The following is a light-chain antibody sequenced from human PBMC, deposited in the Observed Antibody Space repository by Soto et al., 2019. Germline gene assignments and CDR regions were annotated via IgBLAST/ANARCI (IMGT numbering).Light chain of an antibody. Sequence: EVVMTQSPATLSVSPRERATLSCRASHSVGSLLAWYQQKPGQAPRLLIYGASTRATGIPARFTGSGSGTEFTLTISSLQSEDFAVYYCQQYNNWPITFGPGTRLDIK. CDR1: HSVGSL. CDR2: GAS. CDR3: QQYNNWPIT. J-gene: IGKJ5*01. V-gene: IGKV3-15*01.